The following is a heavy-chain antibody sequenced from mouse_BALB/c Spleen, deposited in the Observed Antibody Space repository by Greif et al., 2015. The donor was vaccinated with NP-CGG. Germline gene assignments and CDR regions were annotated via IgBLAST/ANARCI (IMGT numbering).Heavy chain of an antibody. D-gene: IGHD2-3*01. V-gene: IGHV5-9*02. CDR2: ISSGGSYT. CDR1: GFAFSSYD. CDR3: ARHNDGYYAFAY. Sequence: DVKLVESGGGLVKPGGSLKLSCAASGFAFSSYDMSWVRQTPEKRLEWVATISSGGSYTYYPDSVKGRFTISRDNARNTLYLQMSSLRSEDTALYYCARHNDGYYAFAYWGQGTLVTVSA. J-gene: IGHJ3*01.